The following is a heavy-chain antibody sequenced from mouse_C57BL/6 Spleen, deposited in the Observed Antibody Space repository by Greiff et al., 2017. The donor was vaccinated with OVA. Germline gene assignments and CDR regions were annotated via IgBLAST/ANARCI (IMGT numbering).Heavy chain of an antibody. CDR2: ISSGSSTI. V-gene: IGHV5-17*01. CDR1: GFTFSDYG. D-gene: IGHD1-1*02. CDR3: ARGWLTRDY. J-gene: IGHJ2*01. Sequence: EVKLMESGGGLVKPGGSLKLSCAASGFTFSDYGMHWVRQAPEKGLEWVAYISSGSSTIYYADTVKGRFTISRDNAKNTLFLQMTSLRSEDTAMYYCARGWLTRDYWGQGTTLTVSS.